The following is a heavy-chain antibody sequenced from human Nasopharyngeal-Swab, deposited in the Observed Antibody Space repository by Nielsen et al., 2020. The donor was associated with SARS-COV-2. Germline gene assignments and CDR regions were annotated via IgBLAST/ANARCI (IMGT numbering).Heavy chain of an antibody. CDR2: IWYDGSNK. D-gene: IGHD6-19*01. CDR3: AKLWEQWLVQGVFDY. Sequence: GGSLRLSCAASGFTFSSYGMHWVRQAPGKGLEWVAVIWYDGSNKYYADSVKGRFTISRDNSKNTLYLQMNSLRAEDTAVYYCAKLWEQWLVQGVFDYWGQGTLVTVSS. CDR1: GFTFSSYG. J-gene: IGHJ4*02. V-gene: IGHV3-30*02.